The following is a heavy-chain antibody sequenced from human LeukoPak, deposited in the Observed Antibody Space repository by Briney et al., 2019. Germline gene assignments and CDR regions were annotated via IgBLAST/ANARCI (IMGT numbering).Heavy chain of an antibody. Sequence: SETLSLTCTVSGGSISSYYWSWIRQPPGKGGWCIGYIYYSGSTNYNQSLKSRVTISVDTSKNQFSLKLSSVTAADTAVYYCARGAEIPADFDYWGQGTLVTVSS. D-gene: IGHD1-14*01. J-gene: IGHJ4*02. CDR2: IYYSGST. CDR1: GGSISSYY. CDR3: ARGAEIPADFDY. V-gene: IGHV4-59*08.